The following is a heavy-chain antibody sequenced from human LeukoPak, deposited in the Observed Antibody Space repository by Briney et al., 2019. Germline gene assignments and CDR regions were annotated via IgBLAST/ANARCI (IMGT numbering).Heavy chain of an antibody. V-gene: IGHV3-21*01. CDR2: ISSSYSYI. CDR1: GFTFSSYS. CDR3: ATGGVGATSPLFIDY. J-gene: IGHJ4*02. D-gene: IGHD1-26*01. Sequence: PGGSLRLSCAASGFTFSSYSMNWVRQAPGKGLEWVSFISSSYSYIYHADSMKGRFTISRDNAKNSLFLQMNSLRAEDTAVYYCATGGVGATSPLFIDYWGQGTLVTVSS.